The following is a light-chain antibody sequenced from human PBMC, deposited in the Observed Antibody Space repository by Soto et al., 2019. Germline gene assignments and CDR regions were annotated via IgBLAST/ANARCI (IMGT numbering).Light chain of an antibody. J-gene: IGKJ1*01. V-gene: IGKV1-5*01. Sequence: DIQMTQSPSTLSASVGDRVTITCRAIQSISSWLAWYQQKPGKAPELLIYAASTLQSGVPSRFSGSGSGTDFTLTISCLQSEDFATYYCQQYYSFPQTFGQGTKVDI. CDR2: AAS. CDR3: QQYYSFPQT. CDR1: QSISSW.